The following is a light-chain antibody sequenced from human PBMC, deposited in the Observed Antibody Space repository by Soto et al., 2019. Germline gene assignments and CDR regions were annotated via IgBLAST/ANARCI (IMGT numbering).Light chain of an antibody. Sequence: IVMTQSPATLSVSPWERATLSCSASRSISSSLAWYQHKAGQAPRLLIHGASTRATGIPDRFSGSGSGTEFALTISSLQTEDCAVYYCQQYSDWPPLTFGGGTKVDIK. J-gene: IGKJ4*01. CDR2: GAS. CDR3: QQYSDWPPLT. V-gene: IGKV3-15*01. CDR1: RSISSS.